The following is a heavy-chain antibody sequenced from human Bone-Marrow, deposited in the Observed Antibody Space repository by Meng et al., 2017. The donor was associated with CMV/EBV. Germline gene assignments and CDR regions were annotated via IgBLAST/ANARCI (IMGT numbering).Heavy chain of an antibody. D-gene: IGHD3-10*01. CDR2: IHPHRGDT. V-gene: IGHV1-2*02. Sequence: ASVKVSCKASGYTFTAHYFHWVRQAPGQGLEWMGWIHPHRGDTNYAQQFQGRVTLTRDTSINTGYMELTRLTSDDTAVYYCARGTRRGSPRPFDYWGQGTLVTVSS. CDR3: ARGTRRGSPRPFDY. CDR1: GYTFTAHY. J-gene: IGHJ4*02.